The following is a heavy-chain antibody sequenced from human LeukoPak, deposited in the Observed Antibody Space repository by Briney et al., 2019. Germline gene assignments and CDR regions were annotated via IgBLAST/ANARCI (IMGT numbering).Heavy chain of an antibody. CDR1: GYTFTGYY. CDR2: INPNSGGT. V-gene: IGHV1-2*02. D-gene: IGHD6-19*01. Sequence: ASVKVSCKASGYTFTGYYMHWVRQAPGQGLERMGWINPNSGGTNYAQKFQGRVTMTRDTSISTAYMELSRLRSDDTAVYYCARVKVAVAGYYYYYYMDVWGKGTTVTVSS. J-gene: IGHJ6*03. CDR3: ARVKVAVAGYYYYYYMDV.